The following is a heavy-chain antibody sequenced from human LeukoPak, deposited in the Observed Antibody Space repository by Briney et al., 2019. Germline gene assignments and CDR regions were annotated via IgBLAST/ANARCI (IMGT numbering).Heavy chain of an antibody. D-gene: IGHD4-11*01. CDR3: ARGVTDSNGYYYYYMDV. CDR1: GYSISSGYY. J-gene: IGHJ6*03. CDR2: IYHSGST. V-gene: IGHV4-38-2*02. Sequence: PSETLSLTGTVSGYSISSGYYWGWIRQPPGKGLEWIGCIYHSGSTYYNPSLKSRVTISVDPSKNQFSLKLSSVTAADTAVYYCARGVTDSNGYYYYYMDVWGKGTTVTVSS.